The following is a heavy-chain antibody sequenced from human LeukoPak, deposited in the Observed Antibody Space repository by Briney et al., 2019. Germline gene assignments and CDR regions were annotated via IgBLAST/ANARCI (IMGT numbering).Heavy chain of an antibody. CDR2: ISAYNGNT. Sequence: ASVKVSCKASGYTFTSYGISWVRQAPGQGLEWMGWISAYNGNTNYAQKLQGRVTMTTDTSTSTAYMELRSLRSEDTAVYYCARHGSGRYYPAEGRVDYWGQGTLVTVSS. V-gene: IGHV1-18*01. D-gene: IGHD3-10*01. J-gene: IGHJ4*02. CDR1: GYTFTSYG. CDR3: ARHGSGRYYPAEGRVDY.